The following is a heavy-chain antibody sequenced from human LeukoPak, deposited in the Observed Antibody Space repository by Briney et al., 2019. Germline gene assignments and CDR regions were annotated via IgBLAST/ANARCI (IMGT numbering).Heavy chain of an antibody. CDR2: VGTAGET. Sequence: PGGSLRLSCAASGSAFSNYGVKWVRQAPGKGLGWVSGVGTAGETYSADSMKGRFTVSRDNSKNTRYLQMNSLKGDDTAVYYCAAGRFGSGWDSWGQGTLVTVSS. J-gene: IGHJ4*02. CDR3: AAGRFGSGWDS. CDR1: GSAFSNYG. D-gene: IGHD6-19*01. V-gene: IGHV3-23*01.